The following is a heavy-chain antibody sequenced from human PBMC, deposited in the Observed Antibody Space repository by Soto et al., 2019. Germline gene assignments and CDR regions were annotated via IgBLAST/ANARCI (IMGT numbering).Heavy chain of an antibody. CDR3: AREDGYSRDAFDI. J-gene: IGHJ3*02. Sequence: RRLSCAASGFTFSSYSMNWVRQAPGKGLEWVSSISSSSSYIYYADSVKGRFTTSRDNAKNSLYLQMNSLRAEDTAVYYCAREDGYSRDAFDIWGQGTMVTVSS. V-gene: IGHV3-21*01. D-gene: IGHD5-18*01. CDR2: ISSSSSYI. CDR1: GFTFSSYS.